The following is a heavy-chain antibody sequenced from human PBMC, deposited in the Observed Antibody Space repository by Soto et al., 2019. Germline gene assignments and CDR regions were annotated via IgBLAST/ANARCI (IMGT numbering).Heavy chain of an antibody. CDR1: GATFANYW. D-gene: IGHD2-21*01. CDR3: TRDIPPNWFDS. CDR2: ISNDGSDI. V-gene: IGHV3-74*01. J-gene: IGHJ5*01. Sequence: EVHVVESGGGLVQPGGSLRLSCEASGATFANYWMHWVRQVPGKGLVWVSRISNDGSDITYADSVKGRFTASRDNTKNMVFRQMNNLSVEDTAVYYCTRDIPPNWFDSWGQGTLVTVSS.